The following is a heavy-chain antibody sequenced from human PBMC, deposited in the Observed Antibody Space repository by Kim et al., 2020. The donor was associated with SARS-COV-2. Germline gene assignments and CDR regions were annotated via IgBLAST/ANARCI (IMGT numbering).Heavy chain of an antibody. CDR3: ARVGSAGYSSSWYGNGFDY. CDR2: IYYSGST. V-gene: IGHV4-59*01. Sequence: SETLSLTCTVSGGSISSYYWSWIRQPPGKGLEWIGYIYYSGSTNYNPSLKSRVTISVDTSKNQFSLKLSSVTAADTAVYYCARVGSAGYSSSWYGNGFDYWGQGTLVTVSS. D-gene: IGHD6-13*01. CDR1: GGSISSYY. J-gene: IGHJ4*02.